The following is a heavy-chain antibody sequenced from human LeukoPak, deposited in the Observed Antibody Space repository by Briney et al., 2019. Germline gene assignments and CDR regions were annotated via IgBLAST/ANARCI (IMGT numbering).Heavy chain of an antibody. Sequence: PGGSLRLSCAASGFTFSSYSMNWVRQAPGKGLEWVSSISSSSSYIYYADSVKGRFTISRDNAKNSLYLQMNSLRAEDTAVYYCARAGILTGYRGQFDYWGQGTLVTVSS. D-gene: IGHD3-9*01. J-gene: IGHJ4*02. CDR2: ISSSSSYI. CDR1: GFTFSSYS. CDR3: ARAGILTGYRGQFDY. V-gene: IGHV3-21*01.